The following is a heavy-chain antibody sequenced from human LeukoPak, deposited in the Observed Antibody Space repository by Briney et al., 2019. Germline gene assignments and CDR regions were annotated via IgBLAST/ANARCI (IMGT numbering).Heavy chain of an antibody. D-gene: IGHD3-9*01. V-gene: IGHV3-66*01. Sequence: RRGSLPESLAASGFNVINYYRSWVRQSPGKGLEWLSVMQTGGSTYYADSVKGRFTISRDNSKNTLYLQVTGLRVDDTAMYYCARGGPTYNILTGYASFDAWGQGTLVTVSS. J-gene: IGHJ4*02. CDR2: MQTGGST. CDR1: GFNVINYY. CDR3: ARGGPTYNILTGYASFDA.